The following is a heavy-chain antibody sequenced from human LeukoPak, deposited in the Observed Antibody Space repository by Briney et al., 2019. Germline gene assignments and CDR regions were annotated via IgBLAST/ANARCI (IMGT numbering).Heavy chain of an antibody. V-gene: IGHV4-59*01. CDR1: GGSISSYF. D-gene: IGHD3-16*01. CDR2: VYYSGST. CDR3: ARVLDLSRRGLDAFDI. Sequence: PSETLSLTCTVSGGSISSYFWSWIRQPPGKGLEWIGYVYYSGSTNYNPSLKSRVTISVDTSKKQFSLKLSSATAADTAVYYCARVLDLSRRGLDAFDIWGQGTMVTVSS. J-gene: IGHJ3*02.